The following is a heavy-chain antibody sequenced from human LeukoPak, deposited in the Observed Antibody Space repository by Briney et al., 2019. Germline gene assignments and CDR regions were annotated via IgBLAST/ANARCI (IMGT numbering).Heavy chain of an antibody. CDR1: GFSVSGNY. Sequence: PGGSLRLSCAASGFSVSGNYMSWVRQAPGKGLEWVSFIHTAGSTFYADSVKGRFTISRDNSKNTLYLQMNSLRAEDTAVYYCAKPPHYGGNSPDYWGQGTLVTVSS. CDR3: AKPPHYGGNSPDY. CDR2: IHTAGST. J-gene: IGHJ4*02. D-gene: IGHD4-23*01. V-gene: IGHV3-53*01.